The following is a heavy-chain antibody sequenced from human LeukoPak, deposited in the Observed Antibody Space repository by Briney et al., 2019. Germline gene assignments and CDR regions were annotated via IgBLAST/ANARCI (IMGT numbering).Heavy chain of an antibody. CDR3: ARWNPSMKSGYDFVF. CDR1: GYTFSDYF. D-gene: IGHD5-12*01. Sequence: ASVKVSCKASGYTFSDYFIHWVRQAPGQGPEWVGWISPSGGDTEYAQKFRGRVTMTRDTSIKTAYMELTGLTSDDTAVYYCARWNPSMKSGYDFVFWGQGTLVTVSS. CDR2: ISPSGGDT. J-gene: IGHJ4*02. V-gene: IGHV1-2*02.